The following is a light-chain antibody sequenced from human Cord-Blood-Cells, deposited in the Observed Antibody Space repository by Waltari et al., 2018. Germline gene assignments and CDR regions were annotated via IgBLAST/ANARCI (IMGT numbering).Light chain of an antibody. CDR3: QQLNSYPPT. CDR1: QGISSY. V-gene: IGKV1-9*01. CDR2: AAS. J-gene: IGKJ1*01. Sequence: IQLNQSPSFLSASVGVRVTTTCRASQGISSYLAWYQQKPGKAPKLLIYAASTLQSGVPSRFSGSGSGTEFTLTISSLQPEDFATYYCQQLNSYPPTFGQGTKVEIK.